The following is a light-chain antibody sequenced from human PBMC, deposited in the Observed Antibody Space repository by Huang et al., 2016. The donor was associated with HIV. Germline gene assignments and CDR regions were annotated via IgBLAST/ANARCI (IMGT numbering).Light chain of an antibody. CDR1: QSVSSD. V-gene: IGKV3-15*01. J-gene: IGKJ4*01. CDR2: GAS. Sequence: EIVMTQSPATLSVSAGARATLSCWASQSVSSDLAWYQQKPGQAPRLLIHGASTRATGIPARFSGSGSGTEFTLTISNLQSEDFAVYYCQQYKNWPPLTFGGGTKVEIK. CDR3: QQYKNWPPLT.